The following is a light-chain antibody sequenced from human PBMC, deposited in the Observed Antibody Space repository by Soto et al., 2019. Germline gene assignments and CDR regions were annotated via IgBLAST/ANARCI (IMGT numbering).Light chain of an antibody. V-gene: IGLV2-14*02. CDR3: ISYTSDDVRYV. CDR2: DVS. J-gene: IGLJ1*01. Sequence: QSALTQPASVSGSPGQSITISCTGTSSDVGSYNIVSWYQQHPGKAPRLIIYDVSERPSGVSSRFSGSKSGNTASLTISGLQSEDEADYYCISYTSDDVRYVFGTGTKVTVL. CDR1: SSDVGSYNI.